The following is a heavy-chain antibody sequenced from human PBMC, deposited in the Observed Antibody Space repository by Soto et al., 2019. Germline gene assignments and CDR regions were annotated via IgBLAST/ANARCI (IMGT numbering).Heavy chain of an antibody. CDR2: ISGSGGST. CDR1: GFTFSSYA. CDR3: AKDRSNYDFWSRDMDG. J-gene: IGHJ6*03. Sequence: EVQLLESGGGLVQPGGSLRLSCAVSGFTFSSYAMSWVRQAPGKGLEWVSAISGSGGSTYYADSVKGRFTISRDNSKNTLYLQMNSLRAEDTAVYYCAKDRSNYDFWSRDMDGWGKGTTVTVSS. D-gene: IGHD3-3*01. V-gene: IGHV3-23*01.